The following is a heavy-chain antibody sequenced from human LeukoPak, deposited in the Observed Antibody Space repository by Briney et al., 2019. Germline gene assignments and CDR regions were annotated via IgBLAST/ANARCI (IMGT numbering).Heavy chain of an antibody. CDR2: ISGSSSHI. Sequence: SGGSLRLSCAASGFTFSSYTMNWVRQAPGKGLEWVSSISGSSSHIFYADSVKGRFTISRDNSKNTLYLQMNSLRAEDTAVYYCARDRAAADLDYWGQGTLVTVSS. D-gene: IGHD6-13*01. V-gene: IGHV3-21*01. J-gene: IGHJ4*02. CDR1: GFTFSSYT. CDR3: ARDRAAADLDY.